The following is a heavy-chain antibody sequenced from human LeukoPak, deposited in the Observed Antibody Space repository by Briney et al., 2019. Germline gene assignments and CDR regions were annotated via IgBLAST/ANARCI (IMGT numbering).Heavy chain of an antibody. D-gene: IGHD3-22*01. CDR2: IYYSGST. Sequence: PSETLSLTCTVSGGSISSSSYYSGWIRQPPGKGLEWIGSIYYSGSTYYNPSLKSRVTISVDTSKNQFSLKLSSVTAADTAVYYCARDDSSGYSLVYWGQGTLVTVSS. V-gene: IGHV4-39*07. CDR3: ARDDSSGYSLVY. CDR1: GGSISSSSYY. J-gene: IGHJ4*02.